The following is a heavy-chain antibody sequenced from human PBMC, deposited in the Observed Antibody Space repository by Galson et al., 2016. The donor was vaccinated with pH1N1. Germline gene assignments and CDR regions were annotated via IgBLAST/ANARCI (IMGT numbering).Heavy chain of an antibody. V-gene: IGHV3-30*18. CDR3: ANPAMVRGVVYYHFGMDI. CDR1: KFTFSNYG. D-gene: IGHD3-10*01. J-gene: IGHJ6*02. Sequence: SLRLSCAASKFTFSNYGMHWVRQAPGKGLEWVAVISYDGNNKYYADSVKGRFTISRDNSKKTLYLQMNSLRAEDTAVYYCANPAMVRGVVYYHFGMDIWGQGNTVTGSS. CDR2: ISYDGNNK.